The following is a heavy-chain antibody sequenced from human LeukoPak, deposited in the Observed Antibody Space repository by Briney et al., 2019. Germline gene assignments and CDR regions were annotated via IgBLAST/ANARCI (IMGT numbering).Heavy chain of an antibody. V-gene: IGHV1-18*01. CDR1: GYTFTSYG. CDR3: ARDQSRAAAIYYYYYGMDV. Sequence: ASVKVSCKASGYTFTSYGISWVRQAPGQGLEGMGWISAYNGNTNYAQKLQGRVTMTTGTSTSTAYMELRSLRSDDTAVYYCARDQSRAAAIYYYYYGMDVWGQGTTVTVSS. D-gene: IGHD6-25*01. J-gene: IGHJ6*02. CDR2: ISAYNGNT.